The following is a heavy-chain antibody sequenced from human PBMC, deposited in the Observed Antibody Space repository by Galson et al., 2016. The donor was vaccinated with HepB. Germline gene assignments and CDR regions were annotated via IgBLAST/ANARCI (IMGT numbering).Heavy chain of an antibody. Sequence: SLRLSCAVSGYSFSTYAMSWVRQAPGKGLVWVSTIGGSGDKTYSADSVKGRFTISRDNSMTTLYLQMNSLRAEDTAVYYCAKDLLSDYFRGSYRFQDWGQGAPVTVSS. D-gene: IGHD3-16*02. V-gene: IGHV3-23*01. CDR1: GYSFSTYA. J-gene: IGHJ4*02. CDR2: IGGSGDKT. CDR3: AKDLLSDYFRGSYRFQD.